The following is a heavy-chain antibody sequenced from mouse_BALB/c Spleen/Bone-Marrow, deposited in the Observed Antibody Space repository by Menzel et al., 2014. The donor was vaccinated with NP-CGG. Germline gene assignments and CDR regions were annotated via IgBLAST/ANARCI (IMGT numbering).Heavy chain of an antibody. J-gene: IGHJ2*01. CDR2: IRNKANGYTT. CDR1: GFTFTDYY. V-gene: IGHV7-3*02. CDR3: ARDIGRLLFDF. Sequence: EVNVVESGGGLVQPGGSLRLSCATSGFTFTDYYMNWVRQPPGKALEWLVFIRNKANGYTTEYSASVKGRFTVSRDNSQSILYLQMNTLRAEDSATYYCARDIGRLLFDFWGQGTTLTFSS. D-gene: IGHD1-2*01.